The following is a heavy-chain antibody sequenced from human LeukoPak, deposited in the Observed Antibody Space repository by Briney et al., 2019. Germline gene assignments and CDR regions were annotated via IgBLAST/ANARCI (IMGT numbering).Heavy chain of an antibody. CDR1: GYTFTGYY. Sequence: VASVKVSCKASGYTFTGYYMHWVRQAPGQGLEWMGWINPNSGGTNYAQKFQGRVTMTRDTSISTAYMELSRLRSDDTAVYYCARAGYAGTEDDAFDIWGQGTMVTVSS. J-gene: IGHJ3*02. D-gene: IGHD3-16*01. V-gene: IGHV1-2*02. CDR3: ARAGYAGTEDDAFDI. CDR2: INPNSGGT.